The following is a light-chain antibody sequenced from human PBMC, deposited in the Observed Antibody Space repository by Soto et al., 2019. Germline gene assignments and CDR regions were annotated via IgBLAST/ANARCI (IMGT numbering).Light chain of an antibody. V-gene: IGKV1-39*01. CDR2: DVS. CDR3: LQTYSPPLA. CDR1: QRISAY. J-gene: IGKJ3*01. Sequence: DIQMTQSPSSLSASVGDRVTITCRASQRISAYLNWYQQKPGEAPKLLIFDVSVLESGVPSRFSGSGSETDFTLSITSLQPEDFATYYCLQTYSPPLAFCPGTTVDFK.